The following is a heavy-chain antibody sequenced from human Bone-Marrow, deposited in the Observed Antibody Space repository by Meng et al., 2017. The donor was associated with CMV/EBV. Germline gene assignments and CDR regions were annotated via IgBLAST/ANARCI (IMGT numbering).Heavy chain of an antibody. J-gene: IGHJ1*01. V-gene: IGHV4-38-2*01. Sequence: SETLSLTCPVSGYSISSGYFWAWMRQSPGKGLQWVGTVYHTGTTYYSPSLKDRVTISLDTSRNQFSLDLSVVTAADTAIYFCASGVDYWVSIVWGQGPLVTGYS. CDR2: VYHTGTT. CDR3: ASGVDYWVSIV. D-gene: IGHD2-8*02. CDR1: GYSISSGYF.